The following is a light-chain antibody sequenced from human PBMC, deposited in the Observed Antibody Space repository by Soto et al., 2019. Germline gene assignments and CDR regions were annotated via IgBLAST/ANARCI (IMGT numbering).Light chain of an antibody. CDR1: QSVSRTY. CDR2: ATS. V-gene: IGKV3-20*01. CDR3: QQYNKWPLT. Sequence: EIVLTQSPGTLSLSPGARATLSCGSSQSVSRTYLAWYQQKPVQAPRLLIYATSSRATGIPDRFSGSGSGTDFTLTISSLQSEDFTVYYCQQYNKWPLTFGQGTKVDI. J-gene: IGKJ1*01.